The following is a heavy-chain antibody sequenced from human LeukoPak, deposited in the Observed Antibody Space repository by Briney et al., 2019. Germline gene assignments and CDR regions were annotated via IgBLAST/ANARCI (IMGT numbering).Heavy chain of an antibody. J-gene: IGHJ6*03. V-gene: IGHV3-15*01. D-gene: IGHD3-16*01. Sequence: GGSLRLSCTASGFNFRSAWMSWARQAPGKGLEWVGRVRSKSDAGTMDYAAHVQGRFSISRDDSKNMVYLDMNSLKTEDTAVYYCGGRRVWGNGTVVTVSS. CDR1: GFNFRSAW. CDR3: GGRRV. CDR2: VRSKSDAGTM.